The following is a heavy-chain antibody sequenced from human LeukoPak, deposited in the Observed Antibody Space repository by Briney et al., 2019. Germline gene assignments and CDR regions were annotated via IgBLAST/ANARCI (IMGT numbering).Heavy chain of an antibody. D-gene: IGHD6-19*01. Sequence: PGGSLRLSCAASGFTFSSYAMSWVRQAPGKGLEWVGRIKSKTDGGTTDYAAPVKGRFTISRDDSKNTLYLQMNSLKTEDTAVYYCTTETVAGFDYWGQGTLVTVSS. CDR3: TTETVAGFDY. CDR1: GFTFSSYA. CDR2: IKSKTDGGTT. J-gene: IGHJ4*02. V-gene: IGHV3-15*01.